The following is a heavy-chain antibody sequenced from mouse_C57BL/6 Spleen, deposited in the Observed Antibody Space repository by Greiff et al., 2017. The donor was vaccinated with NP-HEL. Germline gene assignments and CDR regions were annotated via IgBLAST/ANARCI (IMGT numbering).Heavy chain of an antibody. Sequence: EVQLVESGPVLVKPGASVKMSCKASGYTFTDYYMNWVKQSHGKSLEWIGVINPYNGGTSYNQKFKGKATLTVDKSSSTAYMELNSLTSEDSAVYYCAREGKKYFDVWGTGTTVTVSS. CDR3: AREGKKYFDV. D-gene: IGHD2-1*01. V-gene: IGHV1-19*01. CDR1: GYTFTDYY. J-gene: IGHJ1*03. CDR2: INPYNGGT.